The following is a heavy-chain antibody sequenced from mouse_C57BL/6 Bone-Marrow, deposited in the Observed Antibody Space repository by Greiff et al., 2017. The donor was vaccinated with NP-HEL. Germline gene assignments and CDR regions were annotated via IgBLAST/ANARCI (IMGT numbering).Heavy chain of an antibody. V-gene: IGHV1-82*01. J-gene: IGHJ2*01. CDR2: IYPGDGDT. CDR1: GYAFSSSW. CDR3: AREDTTVVATNYFDY. Sequence: VKLQESGPELVKPGASVKVSCKASGYAFSSSWMNWVKQRPGKGLEWIGRIYPGDGDTNYNGKFKGKATLTADKSSSTAYMQLSSLTSEDSAVYFCAREDTTVVATNYFDYWGQGTTLTVSS. D-gene: IGHD1-1*01.